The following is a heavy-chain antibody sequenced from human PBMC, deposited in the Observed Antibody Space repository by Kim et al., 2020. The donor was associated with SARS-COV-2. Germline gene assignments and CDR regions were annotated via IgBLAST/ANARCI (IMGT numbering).Heavy chain of an antibody. CDR3: ARQGIEQQLASDNWFDP. J-gene: IGHJ5*02. Sequence: RKSRVTISVDTSKNQFSLKLSSVTAADTAVYYCARQGIEQQLASDNWFDPWGQGTLVTVSS. D-gene: IGHD6-13*01. V-gene: IGHV4-39*01.